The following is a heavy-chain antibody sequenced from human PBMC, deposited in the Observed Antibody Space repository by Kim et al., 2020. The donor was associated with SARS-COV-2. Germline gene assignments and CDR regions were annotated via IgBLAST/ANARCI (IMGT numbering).Heavy chain of an antibody. J-gene: IGHJ5*02. Sequence: SVKVSCKASGGTFSSYAISWVRQAPGQGLEWMGGIIPIFGTANYAQKFQGRVTITADESTSTAYMELSSLRSEDTAVYYCAGTGGYSSGWYGPWGQGTLVTVSS. CDR1: GGTFSSYA. D-gene: IGHD6-19*01. CDR3: AGTGGYSSGWYGP. V-gene: IGHV1-69*13. CDR2: IIPIFGTA.